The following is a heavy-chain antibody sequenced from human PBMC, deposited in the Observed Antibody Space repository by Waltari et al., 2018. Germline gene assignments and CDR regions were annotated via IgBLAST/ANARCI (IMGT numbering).Heavy chain of an antibody. D-gene: IGHD3-10*01. Sequence: QVQLVQSGAEVKKPGASVKVSCRASGYTFTSSDITWVRQATGQGLGWMGWMNPNSGNTDYAQKFQGRVTMTRNTSISTAYMELSSLRSEDTAVYYCARGYPFSFYGSGTYYNVYDYWGQGTLVTVSS. CDR2: MNPNSGNT. CDR3: ARGYPFSFYGSGTYYNVYDY. CDR1: GYTFTSSD. J-gene: IGHJ4*02. V-gene: IGHV1-8*01.